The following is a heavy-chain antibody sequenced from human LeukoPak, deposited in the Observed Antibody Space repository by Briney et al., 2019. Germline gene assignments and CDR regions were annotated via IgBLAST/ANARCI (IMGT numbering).Heavy chain of an antibody. D-gene: IGHD6-19*01. Sequence: PGGSLRLSCAASGFTLSSYAMSWVRQAPGKGLEWVSAISGSGGSTYYADSVKGRFTISRDNSKNTLYLQMNSLRAEDTAVYYCAKDRIAVAAHNWFDPWGQGTLVTVSS. V-gene: IGHV3-23*01. CDR2: ISGSGGST. CDR3: AKDRIAVAAHNWFDP. CDR1: GFTLSSYA. J-gene: IGHJ5*02.